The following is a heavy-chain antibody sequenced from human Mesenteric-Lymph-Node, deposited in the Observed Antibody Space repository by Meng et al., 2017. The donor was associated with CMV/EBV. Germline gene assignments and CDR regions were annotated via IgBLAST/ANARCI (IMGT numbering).Heavy chain of an antibody. D-gene: IGHD1-26*01. CDR3: ARRRSGSYSVFEY. J-gene: IGHJ4*02. Sequence: GESLKISCKGSGYTFTNYWIGWVRQMPGKGLEWMGIMSPGDSDTRYSPSFQGQVTISADKSISTAYLQWSSLKASDTAMYYCARRRSGSYSVFEYWDQGTLVTVSS. CDR2: MSPGDSDT. V-gene: IGHV5-51*01. CDR1: GYTFTNYW.